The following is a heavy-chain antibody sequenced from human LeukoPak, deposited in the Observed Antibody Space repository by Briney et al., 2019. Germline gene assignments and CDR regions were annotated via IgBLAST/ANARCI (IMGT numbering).Heavy chain of an antibody. CDR2: IYYSGST. Sequence: SETLSLTCTVSGGSISSYYWSWIRQPPGKGLEWIGYIYYSGSTNYNPSLKSRVTISVDTSKNQLSLKLSSVTAADTAVYYCARSLPAAGSRDWIDPWGQGTLVTVSS. CDR3: ARSLPAAGSRDWIDP. D-gene: IGHD2-2*01. CDR1: GGSISSYY. V-gene: IGHV4-59*01. J-gene: IGHJ5*02.